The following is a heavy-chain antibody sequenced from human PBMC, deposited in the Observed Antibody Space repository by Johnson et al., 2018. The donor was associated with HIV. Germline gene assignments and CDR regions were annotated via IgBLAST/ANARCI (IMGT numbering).Heavy chain of an antibody. J-gene: IGHJ3*02. CDR1: AFTFSSYA. Sequence: VQLVESGGGVVQPGTSLRLSCAASAFTFSSYAMHWVRQAPGKGLEWVAVISNDGSNKYYADSVKGRLTISRDNSKNTLYLQMSSLRAEDTAVYYCAREGVYAFDIWGQGTMVTVSS. CDR2: ISNDGSNK. CDR3: AREGVYAFDI. V-gene: IGHV3-30*04. D-gene: IGHD1-26*01.